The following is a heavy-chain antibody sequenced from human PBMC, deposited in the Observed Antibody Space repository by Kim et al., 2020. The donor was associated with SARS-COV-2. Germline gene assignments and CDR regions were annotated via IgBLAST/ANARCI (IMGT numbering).Heavy chain of an antibody. J-gene: IGHJ4*02. Sequence: GGSLRLSCVASAFTFSSYEMNWVRQAPGKGLEWVSCSCRGGSAIYYADSVKGRFIISRDNAKNSLYLQMNSLRVEDTAIYYCAGSRVVELGTGPFDYWGQELLVTVSS. CDR3: AGSRVVELGTGPFDY. D-gene: IGHD2-2*01. CDR1: AFTFSSYE. V-gene: IGHV3-48*03. CDR2: SCRGGSAI.